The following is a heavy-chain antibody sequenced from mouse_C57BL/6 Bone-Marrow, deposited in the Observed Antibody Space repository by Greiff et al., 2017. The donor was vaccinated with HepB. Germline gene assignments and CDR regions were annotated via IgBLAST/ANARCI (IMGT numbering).Heavy chain of an antibody. CDR2: IHPNSGST. V-gene: IGHV1-64*01. D-gene: IGHD4-1*02. J-gene: IGHJ1*03. Sequence: QVQLQQSGAELVKPGASVKLSCKASGYTFTSYWMHWVKQRPGQGLEWIGMIHPNSGSTNYNEKFKSKATLTVDKSSSTAYMQLSSLTSEDSAVYYCARSGPTGTDWYFDVWGTGTTVTVSS. CDR3: ARSGPTGTDWYFDV. CDR1: GYTFTSYW.